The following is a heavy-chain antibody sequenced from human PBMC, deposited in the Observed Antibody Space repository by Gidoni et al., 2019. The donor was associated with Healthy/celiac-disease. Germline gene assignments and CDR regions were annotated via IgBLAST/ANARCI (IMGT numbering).Heavy chain of an antibody. D-gene: IGHD3-3*01. CDR3: ARDLFRGSGYDLGFDY. V-gene: IGHV3-30-3*01. CDR1: GFTFRSYA. J-gene: IGHJ4*02. CDR2: ISYDGSNK. Sequence: QVQLVESGGGVVQPGRSLRLSCPASGFTFRSYAMPGVRQAPGKGLGWVAVISYDGSNKYYADSVKGRFTIARDNSKNTLYLQMNSLRAEDTAVYYCARDLFRGSGYDLGFDYWGQGTLVTVSS.